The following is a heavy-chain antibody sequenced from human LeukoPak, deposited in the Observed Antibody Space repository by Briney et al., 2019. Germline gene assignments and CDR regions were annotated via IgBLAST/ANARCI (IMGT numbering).Heavy chain of an antibody. CDR3: ARQSSSWYSLDY. J-gene: IGHJ4*02. CDR2: IYYSGST. D-gene: IGHD6-13*01. Sequence: SETLSLTCTVSGGSISSSSYYWGWIRQPPGKGLERIGSIYYSGSTYYNPSLKSRVTISVDTSKNQFSLKLSSVTAADTAMYYCARQSSSWYSLDYWGQGTLVTVSS. V-gene: IGHV4-39*07. CDR1: GGSISSSSYY.